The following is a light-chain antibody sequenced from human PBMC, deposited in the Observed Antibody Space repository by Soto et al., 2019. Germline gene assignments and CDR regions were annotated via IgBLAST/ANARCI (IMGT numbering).Light chain of an antibody. CDR2: GAS. J-gene: IGKJ5*01. V-gene: IGKV3-11*01. CDR3: QQRSNWPPIT. CDR1: QSISRN. Sequence: EIVMTQSPATLSVSPGEGATLSCRASQSISRNLAWYQQKPGQAPRLLIYGASSRATGIPDRFSGSGSGTDFTLTISSLEPEDFAVYYCQQRSNWPPITFGQGTRLEIK.